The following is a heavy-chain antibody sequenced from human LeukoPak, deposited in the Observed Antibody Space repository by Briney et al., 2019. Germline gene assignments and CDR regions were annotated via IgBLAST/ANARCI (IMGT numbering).Heavy chain of an antibody. CDR2: INHRGST. CDR1: GGSFSGYY. D-gene: IGHD2-15*01. CDR3: ARGGYCSGGRCYPLDY. V-gene: IGHV4-34*01. J-gene: IGHJ4*02. Sequence: SETLSLACAVYGGSFSGYYWSWIRQPPGKGLEWIGEINHRGSTNYNPSLKSRVTISVDTSKNQFSLKLSSVTAADTAVYYCARGGYCSGGRCYPLDYWGQGTLVTVSS.